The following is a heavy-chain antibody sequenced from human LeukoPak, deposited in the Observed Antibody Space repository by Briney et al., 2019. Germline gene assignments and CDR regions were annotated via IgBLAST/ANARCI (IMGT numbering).Heavy chain of an antibody. V-gene: IGHV4-34*01. CDR1: GGSFSGYY. CDR2: INHSGST. D-gene: IGHD7-27*01. CDR3: ARRLNWGSNRPFDY. Sequence: PSETLSLTCAVYGGSFSGYYWSWIRQPPGKGLEWIGEINHSGSTNYNPSLKSRVTISVDTSKNQFSLKLSSVTAADTAVYYCARRLNWGSNRPFDYWGQGTLVTVSS. J-gene: IGHJ4*02.